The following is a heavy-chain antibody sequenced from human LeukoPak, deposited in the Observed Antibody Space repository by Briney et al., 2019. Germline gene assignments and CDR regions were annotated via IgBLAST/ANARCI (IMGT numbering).Heavy chain of an antibody. CDR1: GGTFSSYA. J-gene: IGHJ4*02. V-gene: IGHV1-69*13. Sequence: EASVKVSCKASGGTFSSYAISWVRQAPGQGLEWMGGIIPIFGTANYAQKFQGRVTITADESTSTAYMELSSLRSEDTAVYYCVRAEPYSGYEIDYWGQGTLVTVSS. D-gene: IGHD5-12*01. CDR3: VRAEPYSGYEIDY. CDR2: IIPIFGTA.